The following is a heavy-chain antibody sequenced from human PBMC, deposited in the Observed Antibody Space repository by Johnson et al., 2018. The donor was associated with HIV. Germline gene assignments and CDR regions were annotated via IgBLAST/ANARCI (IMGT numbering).Heavy chain of an antibody. CDR2: INSDGSST. V-gene: IGHV3-74*02. Sequence: MQLVESGGGLVQPGGSLRLSCAASGFTFSSYWMHWVRQAPGKGLVWVSRINSDGSSTSYADSVKGRFTISRENAKNSLYLQMNSLRAGDTAVYYCARVTNDAFDIWGQGTMVTVSS. D-gene: IGHD2-21*02. CDR1: GFTFSSYW. CDR3: ARVTNDAFDI. J-gene: IGHJ3*02.